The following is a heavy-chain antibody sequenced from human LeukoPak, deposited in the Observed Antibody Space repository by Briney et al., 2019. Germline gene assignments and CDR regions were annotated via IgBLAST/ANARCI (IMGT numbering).Heavy chain of an antibody. CDR2: INHSGIT. Sequence: PSETLSLTCAVYGGSFSYYYWSWIRQPPGKGLEWIGEINHSGITNYNPSLKSRVTISVDTSKNQFSLKLSSVTAADTAVYYCARVLRTMTTVTTVFDYWGQGTLVTVSS. J-gene: IGHJ4*02. CDR1: GGSFSYYY. D-gene: IGHD4-17*01. CDR3: ARVLRTMTTVTTVFDY. V-gene: IGHV4-34*01.